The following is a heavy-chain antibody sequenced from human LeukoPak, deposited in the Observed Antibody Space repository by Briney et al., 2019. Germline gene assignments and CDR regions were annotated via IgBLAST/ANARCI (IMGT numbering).Heavy chain of an antibody. CDR3: ATSSGWYRGGYFDY. J-gene: IGHJ4*02. CDR1: GFTFSSYA. Sequence: PGGSLRLSCAASGFTFSSYAMHWVRQAPGKGLEWVAVISYDGSNKYYADSVKGRFTISRDNSKNTLYLQTNSLRAEDTAVYYCATSSGWYRGGYFDYWGQGTLVTVSS. D-gene: IGHD6-19*01. V-gene: IGHV3-30*04. CDR2: ISYDGSNK.